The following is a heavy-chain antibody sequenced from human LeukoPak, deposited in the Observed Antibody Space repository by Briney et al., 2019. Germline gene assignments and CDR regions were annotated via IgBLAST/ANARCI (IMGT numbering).Heavy chain of an antibody. V-gene: IGHV1-18*01. Sequence: ASVKVSCKTSGYTFTTYTISWVRQAPGQGLEWMEWISAYDGTTNYAQNLQGRVTMTTDTSTNTAYLELRSLRSDDTAVYFCARGGSGWYGDFWGQGTLVSVSS. CDR1: GYTFTTYT. D-gene: IGHD6-19*01. CDR2: ISAYDGTT. CDR3: ARGGSGWYGDF. J-gene: IGHJ4*02.